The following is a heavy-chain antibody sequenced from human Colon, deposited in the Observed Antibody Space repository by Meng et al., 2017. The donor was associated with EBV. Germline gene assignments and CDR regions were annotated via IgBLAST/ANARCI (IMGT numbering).Heavy chain of an antibody. CDR2: IHHSRST. D-gene: IGHD3-22*01. Sequence: QFHRQMPVAGLVKPPHTLSLSFAVFGGSFSGNFWTWICHSAGEGLGRIGEIHHSRSTNYNPSLNNPVSISLDTSKKQFSLQLTSVPAADTAVYFSARDPAQEDVDTSGYMYDSWGPGTLVTVSS. V-gene: IGHV4-34*02. J-gene: IGHJ5*01. CDR1: GGSFSGNF. CDR3: ARDPAQEDVDTSGYMYDS.